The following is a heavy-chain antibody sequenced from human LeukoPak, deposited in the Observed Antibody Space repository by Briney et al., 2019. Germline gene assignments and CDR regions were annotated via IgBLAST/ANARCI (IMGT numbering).Heavy chain of an antibody. CDR1: GGSISSYY. J-gene: IGHJ6*02. CDR2: IYYSGST. V-gene: IGHV4-59*12. D-gene: IGHD6-19*01. Sequence: SETLSLTCTVSGGSISSYYWSWIRQPPGKGLEWIGYIYYSGSTNYNPSLKSRVTISVDTSKNQFSLKLSSVTAADTAVYYCARGDGAVGYYYYGMDVWGQGTTVTVSS. CDR3: ARGDGAVGYYYYGMDV.